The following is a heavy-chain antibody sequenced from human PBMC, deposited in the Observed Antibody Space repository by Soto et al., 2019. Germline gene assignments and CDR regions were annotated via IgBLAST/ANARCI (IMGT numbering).Heavy chain of an antibody. Sequence: SVKVSCKASGGTFSSYAISWVRQAPGQGLEWMGGIIPIFGTANYAQKFQGRVTITADESTSTAYMELSSLRSEDTAVYYCARGCSSTSCYVSLQYYYGMDVWGQGTTVTVS. CDR1: GGTFSSYA. CDR2: IIPIFGTA. CDR3: ARGCSSTSCYVSLQYYYGMDV. J-gene: IGHJ6*02. V-gene: IGHV1-69*13. D-gene: IGHD2-2*01.